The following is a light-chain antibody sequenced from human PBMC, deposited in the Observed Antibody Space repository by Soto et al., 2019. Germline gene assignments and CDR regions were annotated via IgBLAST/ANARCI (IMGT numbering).Light chain of an antibody. CDR2: DVS. V-gene: IGLV2-14*01. CDR1: SSDVGGYNY. J-gene: IGLJ2*01. Sequence: QSALTQPASVSGSPGQSITISFTGTSSDVGGYNYVSWYQQHPDKPPKLKIYDVSNRPSGVSNRFSGSKSSNTASLTISGLQAEGEADYYRSSYTSSRAHVVFGGGTKLTVL. CDR3: SSYTSSRAHVV.